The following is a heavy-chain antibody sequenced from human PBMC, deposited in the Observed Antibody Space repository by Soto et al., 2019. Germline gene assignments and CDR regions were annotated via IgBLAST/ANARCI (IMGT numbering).Heavy chain of an antibody. CDR3: AKDLTLSVRAYYFDY. D-gene: IGHD3-10*01. V-gene: IGHV3-23*01. Sequence: GGSLRLFCAASGFTFSSYAMSWVRQAPGKGLEWVSAISGSGGSTYYADSVKGRFTISRDNSKNTLYLQMNSLRAEDTAVYYCAKDLTLSVRAYYFDYWGQGTLVTVSS. CDR2: ISGSGGST. J-gene: IGHJ4*02. CDR1: GFTFSSYA.